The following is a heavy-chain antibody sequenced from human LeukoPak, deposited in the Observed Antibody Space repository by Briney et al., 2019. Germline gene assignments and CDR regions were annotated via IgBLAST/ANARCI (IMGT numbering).Heavy chain of an antibody. CDR3: ARGADWFDP. CDR2: IKQDGSQK. CDR1: GFTFSRYW. V-gene: IGHV3-7*01. J-gene: IGHJ5*02. Sequence: GGSLRLSCAASGFTFSRYWMSWVRQAPGKGLEWVANIKQDGSQKSYVDSVKGRFTISRDNAKNSLYLQMNSLRAEDTAVYYCARGADWFDPWGQGTLVTVSS.